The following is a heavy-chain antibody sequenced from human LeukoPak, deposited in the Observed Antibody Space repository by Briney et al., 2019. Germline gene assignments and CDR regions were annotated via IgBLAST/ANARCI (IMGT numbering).Heavy chain of an antibody. V-gene: IGHV3-33*06. CDR2: IWSDATEK. D-gene: IGHD4-11*01. Sequence: GRSLRLSCAASGFTYSNYGMHWVRQAPGKGLEWVALIWSDATEKYYGGAVKGRFTISRDNSRNTLYLQMNSLRVEDTAVYYCAKDAQRGFDYSNSLEYWGQGTLVTVSS. CDR3: AKDAQRGFDYSNSLEY. J-gene: IGHJ4*02. CDR1: GFTYSNYG.